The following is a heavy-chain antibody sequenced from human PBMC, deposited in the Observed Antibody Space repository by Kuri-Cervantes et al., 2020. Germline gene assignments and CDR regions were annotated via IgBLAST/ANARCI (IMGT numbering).Heavy chain of an antibody. CDR1: GFTFSSYS. CDR2: ISYDGSNK. V-gene: IGHV3-30*05. D-gene: IGHD6-13*01. CDR3: ARDWGIAAEKGDY. J-gene: IGHJ4*02. Sequence: SLKISCAASGFTFSSYSMNWVRQAPGKGLEWVAVISYDGSNKYYADSVKGRFTISRDNSKNTLYLQMNSLRAEDTAVYYCARDWGIAAEKGDYWGQGTLVTVSS.